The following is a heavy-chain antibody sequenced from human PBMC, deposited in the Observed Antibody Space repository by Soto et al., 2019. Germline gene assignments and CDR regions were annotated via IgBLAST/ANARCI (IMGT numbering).Heavy chain of an antibody. V-gene: IGHV3-7*01. D-gene: IGHD6-19*01. Sequence: EVQLVESGGGLVQPGGSLRLSCAASGFTFSTYWMSWVRQAPGERPEWVANIKQDGTEKYYVDSVKGRFTISRDNAKTSLFLQMHSLRADDTAVYYCAKGMTVAANWFDSWGQGTLVTVSS. CDR1: GFTFSTYW. J-gene: IGHJ5*01. CDR3: AKGMTVAANWFDS. CDR2: IKQDGTEK.